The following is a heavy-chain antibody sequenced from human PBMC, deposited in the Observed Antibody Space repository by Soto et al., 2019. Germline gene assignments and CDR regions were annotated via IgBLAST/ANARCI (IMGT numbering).Heavy chain of an antibody. CDR1: GYTFTGYY. V-gene: IGHV1-2*02. CDR2: INPNSGGT. J-gene: IGHJ5*02. Sequence: AASVKVSCKASGYTFTGYYMHWVRQAPGQGREWMGWINPNSGGTNYAQKFQGRVTMTRDTSISTAYMELSRLRSDDTAVYYCARDMRTYYYDSSGYWFDPWGQGXLVTVYS. D-gene: IGHD3-22*01. CDR3: ARDMRTYYYDSSGYWFDP.